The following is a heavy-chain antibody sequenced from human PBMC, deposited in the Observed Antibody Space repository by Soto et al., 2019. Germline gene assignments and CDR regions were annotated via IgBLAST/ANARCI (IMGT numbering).Heavy chain of an antibody. V-gene: IGHV1-46*01. Sequence: ASVKVSCKASGFTFTSYYMHWVRQAPAQGLEWMGIINPSGDTTNYAQKFQGRVTMTRDTSTSTVYMELSSLRSEDTAVYYCARFRNYYGSGSYYFLRDYYYYGMDVWGQGTTVTVSS. J-gene: IGHJ6*02. CDR2: INPSGDTT. CDR3: ARFRNYYGSGSYYFLRDYYYYGMDV. D-gene: IGHD3-10*01. CDR1: GFTFTSYY.